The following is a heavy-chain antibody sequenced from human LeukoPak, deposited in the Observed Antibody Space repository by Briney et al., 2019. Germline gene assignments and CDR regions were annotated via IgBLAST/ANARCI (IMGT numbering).Heavy chain of an antibody. D-gene: IGHD3-10*01. V-gene: IGHV4-39*01. Sequence: PSDTLSLTCTVSGVSIRSSYYYWGRVRQPPGKGLEWIGSIYDSGSTYYNPSRQSRVTITVDTSKNQFSLKQNSVTAADTALYYCARHYGPWGEGALVTVSS. CDR3: ARHYGP. CDR2: IYDSGST. J-gene: IGHJ5*02. CDR1: GVSIRSSYYY.